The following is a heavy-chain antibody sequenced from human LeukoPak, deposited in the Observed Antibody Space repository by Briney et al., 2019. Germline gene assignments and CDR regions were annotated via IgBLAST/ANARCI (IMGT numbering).Heavy chain of an antibody. CDR1: GGSVSSGSYY. CDR2: IYYSGST. J-gene: IGHJ4*02. CDR3: ARENPSGYYNRPIDY. V-gene: IGHV4-61*01. Sequence: SETLSLTCTVSGGSVSSGSYYWSWLRQPPGTGLEWIGYIYYSGSTNYNPSLKSRVTMSVDTSKNQFSLKLSSVTAADTAIYYCARENPSGYYNRPIDYWGQGTLVTVSS. D-gene: IGHD3-22*01.